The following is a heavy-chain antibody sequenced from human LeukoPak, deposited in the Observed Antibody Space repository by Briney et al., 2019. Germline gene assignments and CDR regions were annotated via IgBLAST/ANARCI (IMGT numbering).Heavy chain of an antibody. J-gene: IGHJ4*02. Sequence: GGSLRLSCAASGFSFSSYTMNWIRQAPGKGLEWVSCISRSSNYIYYADSVKGRFTISRDNSKNTLYLQMNSLRAEDTAVYYCAKGGGSYYDYWGQGTLVTVSS. D-gene: IGHD1-26*01. CDR3: AKGGGSYYDY. V-gene: IGHV3-21*04. CDR2: ISRSSNYI. CDR1: GFSFSSYT.